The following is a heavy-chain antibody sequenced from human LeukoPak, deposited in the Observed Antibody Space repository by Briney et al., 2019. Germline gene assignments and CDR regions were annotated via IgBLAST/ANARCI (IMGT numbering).Heavy chain of an antibody. CDR3: AGANTSYGDYMGEFDY. D-gene: IGHD4-17*01. V-gene: IGHV3-30*04. Sequence: PGGSLRLSCAASGFTFSSYAMHWVRQAPGKGLEWVAVISYDGSNKYYADSVKGRFTISRDNSKNTLYLQMNSLRAEDTAVYYCAGANTSYGDYMGEFDYWGQGTLVTVSS. CDR1: GFTFSSYA. CDR2: ISYDGSNK. J-gene: IGHJ4*02.